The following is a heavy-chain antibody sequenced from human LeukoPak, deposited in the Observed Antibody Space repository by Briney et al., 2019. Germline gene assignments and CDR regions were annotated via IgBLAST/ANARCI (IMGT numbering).Heavy chain of an antibody. CDR1: GGSISSYY. Sequence: SETLSLTCTVSGGSISSYYWSWIRHPPGKGLERIGYIYYSGSANYNPSPKSRVTISVDTSKNQFSLKLSSVTAADTAVYYCARAPKLRYFDWSPNAFDIWGQGTMVTVSS. J-gene: IGHJ3*02. CDR3: ARAPKLRYFDWSPNAFDI. D-gene: IGHD3-9*01. CDR2: IYYSGSA. V-gene: IGHV4-59*01.